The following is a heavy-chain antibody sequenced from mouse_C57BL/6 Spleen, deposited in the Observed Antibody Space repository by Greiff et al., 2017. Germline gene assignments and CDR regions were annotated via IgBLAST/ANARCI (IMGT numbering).Heavy chain of an antibody. D-gene: IGHD1-1*01. Sequence: VKLQESGPELVKPGASVKISCKASGYAFSSSWMNWVKQRPGQGLEWIGRIYPGDGGTNYNGKFKGKATLTADKSSSTAYMQLSSLTSEDSAVYFCARGSSPAWFAYWGQGTLVTVSA. CDR3: ARGSSPAWFAY. V-gene: IGHV1-82*01. CDR2: IYPGDGGT. J-gene: IGHJ3*01. CDR1: GYAFSSSW.